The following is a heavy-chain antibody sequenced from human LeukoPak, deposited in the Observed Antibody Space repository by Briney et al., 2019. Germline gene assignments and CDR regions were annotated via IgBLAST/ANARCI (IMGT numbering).Heavy chain of an antibody. CDR3: AKAYGGYESHYYYYGMDV. Sequence: SGGSLRLSCTASGFTFSYYGMHWVRQAPGKGLEWVVVISYDGSNEYYADSVKGRFTISRDNSKNTLYLQMNSLRAEDTAVYYCAKAYGGYESHYYYYGMDVWGQGTTVTVSS. V-gene: IGHV3-30*18. D-gene: IGHD5-12*01. CDR2: ISYDGSNE. J-gene: IGHJ6*02. CDR1: GFTFSYYG.